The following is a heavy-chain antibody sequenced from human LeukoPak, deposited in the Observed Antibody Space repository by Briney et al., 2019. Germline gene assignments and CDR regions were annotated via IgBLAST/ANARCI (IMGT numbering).Heavy chain of an antibody. Sequence: GGSLRLSCAASGFTFSSYAMSWVRQAPGKGLEWVSAISGSGGSTYYADSVKGRFTISRDNSKNTLYLQMNSLRAEDTAVYYCAKDLCGSTSCYADYWGQGTMVTVSS. V-gene: IGHV3-23*01. D-gene: IGHD2-2*01. J-gene: IGHJ4*02. CDR3: AKDLCGSTSCYADY. CDR1: GFTFSSYA. CDR2: ISGSGGST.